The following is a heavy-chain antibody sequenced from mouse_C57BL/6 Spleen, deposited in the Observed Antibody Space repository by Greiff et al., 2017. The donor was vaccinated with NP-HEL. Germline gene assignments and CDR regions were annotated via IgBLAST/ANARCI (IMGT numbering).Heavy chain of an antibody. D-gene: IGHD2-3*01. Sequence: QVQLQQSGPGLVAPSQSLSITCTVSGFSLTSYAISWVRQPPGKGLEWLGVIWTGGGTNYNSALKSRLSISKDNSKSQVFLKMNSLQTDDTARYYCARKSIYDGYYRYFDVWGTGTTVTVSS. V-gene: IGHV2-9-1*01. CDR2: IWTGGGT. CDR1: GFSLTSYA. J-gene: IGHJ1*03. CDR3: ARKSIYDGYYRYFDV.